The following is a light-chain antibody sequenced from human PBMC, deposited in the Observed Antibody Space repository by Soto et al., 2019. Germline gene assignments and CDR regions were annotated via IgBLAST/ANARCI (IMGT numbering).Light chain of an antibody. CDR3: QQRSDWLLT. V-gene: IGKV3-11*01. CDR1: QSVNRN. J-gene: IGKJ4*01. Sequence: IVLTQSPATLSLSPGERATLSCRASQSVNRNIAWYQQKPGQAPRLLIYDASNRATDIPGRFSGSGSGTDFTLTISSLEPEDFAIYYCQQRSDWLLTFGGGTKVEIK. CDR2: DAS.